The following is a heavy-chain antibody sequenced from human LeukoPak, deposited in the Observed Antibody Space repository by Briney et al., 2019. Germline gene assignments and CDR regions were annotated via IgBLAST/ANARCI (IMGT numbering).Heavy chain of an antibody. D-gene: IGHD5-12*01. J-gene: IGHJ3*02. V-gene: IGHV3-7*01. Sequence: GGSLRVSCTVSGFTISSHWMHWARQAPGKGLEWVATIRQDGNEKFYVDSVKGRFTISRDNAENSLFLQMNSLSAEDTAVYYCVGERGDAFDTWGQGTPVTVSP. CDR3: VGERGDAFDT. CDR1: GFTISSHW. CDR2: IRQDGNEK.